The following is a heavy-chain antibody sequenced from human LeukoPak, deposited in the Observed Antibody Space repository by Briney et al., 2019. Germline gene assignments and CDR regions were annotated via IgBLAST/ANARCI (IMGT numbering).Heavy chain of an antibody. CDR3: VRDGGVSGYDLLDY. D-gene: IGHD5-12*01. CDR1: GFTFSNYS. J-gene: IGHJ4*02. CDR2: INQDGSKE. Sequence: GGSLRLSCAASGFTFSNYSMTWVRQAPGKGLEWVAHINQDGSKEYYMDSVRARFTISRDNAKNSLSLQMNSLSAEDTAVYYCVRDGGVSGYDLLDYWGQGTLVTVSS. V-gene: IGHV3-7*01.